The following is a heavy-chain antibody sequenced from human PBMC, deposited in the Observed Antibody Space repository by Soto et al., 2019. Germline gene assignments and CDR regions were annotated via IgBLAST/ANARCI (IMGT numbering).Heavy chain of an antibody. CDR2: ISSGSEYI. V-gene: IGHV3-21*01. CDR1: GFTFSTYG. J-gene: IGHJ6*02. Sequence: EMQLVESGGGLVKPGGSLRLSCAASGFTFSTYGMNWVRQAPGKGLEWVSSISSGSEYIYYADSLKGRLTISRDNARNSLYLQLNSMRAEDTAVYYCAKDGAAGSVMEVWGQGTTVTVSS. D-gene: IGHD6-13*01. CDR3: AKDGAAGSVMEV.